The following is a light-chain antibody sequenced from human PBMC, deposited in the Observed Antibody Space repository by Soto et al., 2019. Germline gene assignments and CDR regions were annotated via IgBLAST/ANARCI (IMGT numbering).Light chain of an antibody. Sequence: DIQMTQSPSTLSASVGDTVTITCRASESIGNWLAWYQQKPGKAPKLLIVAATTLLRGVPSRFSGRGSGTEFTLTISILQADDDATFCCQQDHTDWTFGQGTKVDIK. CDR2: AAT. V-gene: IGKV1-5*01. J-gene: IGKJ1*01. CDR1: ESIGNW. CDR3: QQDHTDWT.